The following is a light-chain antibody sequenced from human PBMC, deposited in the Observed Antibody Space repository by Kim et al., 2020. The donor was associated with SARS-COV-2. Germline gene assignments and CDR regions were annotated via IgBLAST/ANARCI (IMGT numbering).Light chain of an antibody. Sequence: ASVGDRVTNTCRASQSISSWLAWYQQKPGKAPKLLIYDAYSLESGVPSRFSGSGSGTEFTLTISSLQPDDFATYYCQQYNSYSWTFGQGTKVDIK. V-gene: IGKV1-5*01. CDR1: QSISSW. J-gene: IGKJ1*01. CDR2: DAY. CDR3: QQYNSYSWT.